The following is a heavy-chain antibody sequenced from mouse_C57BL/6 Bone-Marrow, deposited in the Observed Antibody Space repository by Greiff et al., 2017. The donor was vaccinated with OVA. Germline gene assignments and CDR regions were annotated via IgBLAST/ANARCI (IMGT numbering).Heavy chain of an antibody. V-gene: IGHV1-4*01. CDR3: ALYGNYVMDY. CDR2: INPSSGYT. D-gene: IGHD2-1*01. J-gene: IGHJ4*01. Sequence: QVQLQQSGAELERPGASVKMSCKASGYTFTSYTMHWVKQRPGKGLEWIGYINPSSGYTKYNQKFKYKATLTADKSSSTAYMQLSSLTSEYSAVYYCALYGNYVMDYWGQGTSVTVSS. CDR1: GYTFTSYT.